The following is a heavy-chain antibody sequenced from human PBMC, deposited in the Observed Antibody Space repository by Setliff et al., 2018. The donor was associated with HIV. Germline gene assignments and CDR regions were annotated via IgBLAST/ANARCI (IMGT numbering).Heavy chain of an antibody. V-gene: IGHV3-20*04. J-gene: IGHJ5*02. CDR3: ARDCRTSNWFDP. CDR2: VDWTGTRT. D-gene: IGHD2-8*01. CDR1: GFNFDDYG. Sequence: GGSLRLSCAVSGFNFDDYGINWVRQVSGKGLEWVCGVDWTGTRTGYADSVKGRFTISRDSAKKMVYLQMNSLRAADTAIYYCARDCRTSNWFDPWGQGTPVTVSS.